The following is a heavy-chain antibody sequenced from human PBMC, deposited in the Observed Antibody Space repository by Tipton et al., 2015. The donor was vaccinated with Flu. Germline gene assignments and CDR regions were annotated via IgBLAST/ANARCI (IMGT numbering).Heavy chain of an antibody. CDR3: TRLRYITIVDYGMDV. V-gene: IGHV3-73*01. Sequence: SLRLSCAASGFTFSGSAMHWVRQASGKGLEWVGRIRSKANSYATAYAASVKGRFTISRDDSKNTAYLQMNSLKTEDTAVYYCTRLRYITIVDYGMDVWGQGTTVTVSS. CDR1: GFTFSGSA. CDR2: IRSKANSYAT. J-gene: IGHJ6*02. D-gene: IGHD3-3*01.